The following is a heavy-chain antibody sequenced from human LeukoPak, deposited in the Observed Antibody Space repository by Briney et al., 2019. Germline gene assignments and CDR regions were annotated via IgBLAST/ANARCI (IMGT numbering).Heavy chain of an antibody. CDR2: IYSSGHT. Sequence: PSETLSLTCTVSGGSISNYYWSWIRQSPGKGLEWIGYIYSSGHTNYNPSLKSRVTISVDTSKNQFSLTLRSVTAADTAVYYCARAPGGCYSSSCLDYWGQGTLVTVSS. D-gene: IGHD6-13*01. CDR3: ARAPGGCYSSSCLDY. V-gene: IGHV4-59*08. J-gene: IGHJ4*02. CDR1: GGSISNYY.